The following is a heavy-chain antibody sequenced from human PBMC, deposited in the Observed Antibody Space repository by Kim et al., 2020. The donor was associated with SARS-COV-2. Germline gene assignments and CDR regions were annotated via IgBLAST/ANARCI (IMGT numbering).Heavy chain of an antibody. CDR3: VKGLTAFGVGGEAFDI. J-gene: IGHJ3*02. D-gene: IGHD3-3*01. CDR2: IVPFGRFS. Sequence: GGSLRLSCAASGFTFDSYTMTWVRQAPGRGLEWVSSIVPFGRFSYYADSVRGRLTISRDDSKNIIFLEMNSLRADETALYYCVKGLTAFGVGGEAFDIWG. V-gene: IGHV3-23*01. CDR1: GFTFDSYT.